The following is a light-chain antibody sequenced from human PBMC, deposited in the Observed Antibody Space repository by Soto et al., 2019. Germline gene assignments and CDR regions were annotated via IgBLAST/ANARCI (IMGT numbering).Light chain of an antibody. J-gene: IGKJ4*01. CDR3: QRVKSYPRT. CDR2: AES. V-gene: IGKV1-9*01. CDR1: QGIAGS. Sequence: DIQLTQSPSFLSASVGDRVTITCRASQGIAGSLAWYQQKPGKPPKLLIYAESTLQSGAPSRFSGSGSGTRGTLTISSLQPEDFATYYCQRVKSYPRTFGGGTRVEIK.